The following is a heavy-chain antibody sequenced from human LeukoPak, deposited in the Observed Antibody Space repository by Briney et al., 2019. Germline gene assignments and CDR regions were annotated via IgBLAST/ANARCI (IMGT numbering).Heavy chain of an antibody. Sequence: PGGSLRLSCSASGFTFSSNGVHWVRQAPGKGLEWVAAISYDGSDKYYADSVKGRFTISRDNSKSTLYLQMNSLRAEDTAVYYCAKDQGLAVAGTIDYWGQGTLVTVSS. D-gene: IGHD6-19*01. CDR3: AKDQGLAVAGTIDY. V-gene: IGHV3-30*18. CDR1: GFTFSSNG. CDR2: ISYDGSDK. J-gene: IGHJ4*02.